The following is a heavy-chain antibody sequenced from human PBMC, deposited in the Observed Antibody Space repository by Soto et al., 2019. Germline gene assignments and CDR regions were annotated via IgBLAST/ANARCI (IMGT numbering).Heavy chain of an antibody. Sequence: QAQLVQSGAEVKKPGSSVKVSCKASRDTFSSYAITWVRQAPGQGLEWMGGINPTFGSPKYAQNFQGRLTITADDSTYTAYMELASLTSDDTAVYYCARAVVPKYNWFDPWGQGTLVTVSS. V-gene: IGHV1-69*01. CDR1: RDTFSSYA. CDR3: ARAVVPKYNWFDP. D-gene: IGHD2-21*01. J-gene: IGHJ5*02. CDR2: INPTFGSP.